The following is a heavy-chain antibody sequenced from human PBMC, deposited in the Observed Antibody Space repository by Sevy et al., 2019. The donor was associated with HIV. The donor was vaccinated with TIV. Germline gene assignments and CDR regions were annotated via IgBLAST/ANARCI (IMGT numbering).Heavy chain of an antibody. D-gene: IGHD5-18*01. J-gene: IGHJ4*02. CDR2: ISGSGGST. V-gene: IGHV3-23*01. CDR1: GFTFSSYA. Sequence: GESLKISCAASGFTFSSYAMSWVRQAPGKGLEWVSAISGSGGSTYYADSVKGRLTISRDNSKNTLYLQMNSLRAEDTAVYYCAKGGGYSYGKIDYWGQGTLVTVSS. CDR3: AKGGGYSYGKIDY.